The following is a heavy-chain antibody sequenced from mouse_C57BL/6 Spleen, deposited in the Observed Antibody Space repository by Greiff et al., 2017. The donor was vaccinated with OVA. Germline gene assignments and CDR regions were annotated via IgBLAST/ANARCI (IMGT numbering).Heavy chain of an antibody. V-gene: IGHV5-17*01. CDR1: GFTFSDYG. J-gene: IGHJ1*03. Sequence: EVMLVESGGGLVKPGGSLKLSCAASGFTFSDYGMHWVRQAPEKGLEWVAYISSGSSTIYYADTVKGRFTISRDNAKNTLFLQMTSLRSEDTAMYYCATGFYWYFDVWGTGTTVTVSS. CDR2: ISSGSSTI. CDR3: ATGFYWYFDV. D-gene: IGHD2-2*01.